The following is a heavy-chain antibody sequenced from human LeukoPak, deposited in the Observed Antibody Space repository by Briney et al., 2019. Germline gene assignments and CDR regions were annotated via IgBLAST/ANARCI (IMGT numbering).Heavy chain of an antibody. CDR3: ARVTGNYDDKGDYFDY. CDR1: GGSISSYY. Sequence: SETLSLTCTVSGGSISSYYWSWIRQPAGKGLEWIGRIYTSGSTNYNPSLKSRVTMSVDTSKNQFSLKLSSVTAADTAVYYCARVTGNYDDKGDYFDYWGQGTLVTVSS. J-gene: IGHJ4*02. V-gene: IGHV4-4*07. D-gene: IGHD3-16*01. CDR2: IYTSGST.